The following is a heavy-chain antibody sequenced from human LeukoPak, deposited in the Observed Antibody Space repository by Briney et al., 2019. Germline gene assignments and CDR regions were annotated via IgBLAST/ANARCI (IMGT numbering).Heavy chain of an antibody. D-gene: IGHD3-16*02. J-gene: IGHJ4*02. CDR3: AKGLYDYVWGSYRIPDDY. V-gene: IGHV3-7*03. CDR1: GFTFSSYW. CDR2: IKQDGSEK. Sequence: PGGSLRLSCAASGFTFSSYWMSWVRQAPGKGLEWVANIKQDGSEKYYVDSVKGRFTISRDNSKNTLYLQMNSLRAEDTAVYYCAKGLYDYVWGSYRIPDDYWGQGTLVTVSS.